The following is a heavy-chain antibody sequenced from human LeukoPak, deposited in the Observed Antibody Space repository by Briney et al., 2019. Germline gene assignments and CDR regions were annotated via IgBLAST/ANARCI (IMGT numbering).Heavy chain of an antibody. J-gene: IGHJ6*03. CDR2: IYHSGST. CDR3: ARVGPYYCYYMDV. CDR1: AYSITSGYY. V-gene: IGHV4-38-2*02. Sequence: PSETLSLTCTVSAYSITSGYYWGWIRQPPGKGLEWIGSIYHSGSTYYSPSLQSRVTISVDTSKNQFSLKLSSVTAADTAVYYCARVGPYYCYYMDVWGKGTTVTVSS.